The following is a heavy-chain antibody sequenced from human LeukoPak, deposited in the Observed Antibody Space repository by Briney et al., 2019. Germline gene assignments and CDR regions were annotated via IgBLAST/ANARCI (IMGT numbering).Heavy chain of an antibody. J-gene: IGHJ4*02. CDR3: ARLRNVVNVHWGFFDY. V-gene: IGHV3-48*04. CDR2: IGGSSSPT. Sequence: PGVSLRLSCEASGLTFSDYFINWLRQAPGKGLEGVSSIGGSSSPTYYADSVNGRFTVSRDNAKSSLYLQMNSLRAEDTAVYFYARLRNVVNVHWGFFDYWGQGALVTVSS. D-gene: IGHD4-23*01. CDR1: GLTFSDYF.